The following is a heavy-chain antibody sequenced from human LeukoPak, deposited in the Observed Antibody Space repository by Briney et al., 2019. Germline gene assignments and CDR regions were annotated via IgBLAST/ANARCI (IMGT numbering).Heavy chain of an antibody. J-gene: IGHJ4*02. CDR2: IYYSGST. CDR3: ARQYRVLLWFGEFSHLDY. V-gene: IGHV4-39*01. CDR1: GGSISSSSYY. Sequence: SETLSLTCAVSGGSISSSSYYWGWIRQPPGKGLEWIGSIYYSGSTYYNPSLKSRVTISVDTSKNQFSLKLSSVTAADTAVYYCARQYRVLLWFGEFSHLDYWGQGTLVTVSS. D-gene: IGHD3-10*01.